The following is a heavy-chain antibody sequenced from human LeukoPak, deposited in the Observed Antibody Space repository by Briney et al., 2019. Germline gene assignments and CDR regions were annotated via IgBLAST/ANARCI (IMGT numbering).Heavy chain of an antibody. D-gene: IGHD1-26*01. V-gene: IGHV4-39*07. Sequence: SETLSLTCSVSGGSISSSSSYWGWIRQPPGKGLEWIGNIYYSGGTSYNPSLKSRVTISIDTSKNQFSLKMSSVTAADTAFYYCARISGGYLGFDYWGQGTLVTVSS. CDR1: GGSISSSSSY. CDR2: IYYSGGT. J-gene: IGHJ4*02. CDR3: ARISGGYLGFDY.